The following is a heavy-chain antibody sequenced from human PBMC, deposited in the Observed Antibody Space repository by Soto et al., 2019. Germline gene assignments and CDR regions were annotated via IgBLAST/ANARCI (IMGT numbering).Heavy chain of an antibody. CDR1: GYTFTGYA. Sequence: ASVKVSCKASGYTFTGYAIHWVRQAPGQRLEWMGWINGGNGDTKYAQKFQGRVTITRDTSAATAYMELTSLGSEDTALYHCGPGYCSRTSCQYYLDFWGQGTPVTVYS. D-gene: IGHD2-2*01. CDR3: GPGYCSRTSCQYYLDF. J-gene: IGHJ4*02. V-gene: IGHV1-3*01. CDR2: INGGNGDT.